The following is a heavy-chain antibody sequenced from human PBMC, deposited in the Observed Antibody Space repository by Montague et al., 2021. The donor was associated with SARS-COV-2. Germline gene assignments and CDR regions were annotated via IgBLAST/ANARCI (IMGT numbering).Heavy chain of an antibody. CDR3: ARTYYYGSGSYYTYYFDY. D-gene: IGHD3-10*01. Sequence: PALVNPTQTLTLTCTFSGFSLSTSGMCVSWIRQPPGKALEWLALIDCDDDKYYSTSLKTRLTISKDTSKNQVVLTMTNMDPVDTATYYCARTYYYGSGSYYTYYFDYWGQGTLVTVSS. J-gene: IGHJ4*02. V-gene: IGHV2-70*01. CDR1: GFSLSTSGMC. CDR2: IDCDDDK.